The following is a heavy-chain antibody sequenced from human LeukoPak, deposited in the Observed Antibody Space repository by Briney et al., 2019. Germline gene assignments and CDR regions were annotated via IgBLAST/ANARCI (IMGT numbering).Heavy chain of an antibody. CDR3: ARGRKPTELWFGELSYYYYYYYMDV. Sequence: SETLSLTCTVSGGSISSYYWSWIRQPPGKGLEWIGYIYYSGSTNYNPSLKSRVTISVDTSKNQFSLKLSSVTAADTAVYYCARGRKPTELWFGELSYYYYYYYMDVWGKGTTVTISS. V-gene: IGHV4-59*01. CDR2: IYYSGST. D-gene: IGHD3-10*01. J-gene: IGHJ6*03. CDR1: GGSISSYY.